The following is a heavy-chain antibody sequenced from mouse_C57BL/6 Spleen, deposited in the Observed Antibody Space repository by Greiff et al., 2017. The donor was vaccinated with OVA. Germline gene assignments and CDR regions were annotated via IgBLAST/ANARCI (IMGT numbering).Heavy chain of an antibody. CDR1: GYAFTNYL. D-gene: IGHD4-1*01. CDR3: ARRWDDAMDY. V-gene: IGHV1-54*01. CDR2: INPGSGGT. J-gene: IGHJ4*01. Sequence: VQGVESGAELVRPGTSVKVSCKASGYAFTNYLIEWVKQRPGQGLEWIGVINPGSGGTNYNEKFKGKATLTADKSSSTAYMQLSSLTSEDSAVYFCARRWDDAMDYWGQGTSVTVSS.